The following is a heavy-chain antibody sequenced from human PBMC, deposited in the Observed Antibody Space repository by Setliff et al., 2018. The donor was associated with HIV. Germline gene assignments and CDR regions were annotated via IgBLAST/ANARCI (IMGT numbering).Heavy chain of an antibody. Sequence: GGSLRLSCAASGFTFSAYAMHWVRQAPGKGLEWVSSISSRGGSVYYADSVRGRFTISRDNANNLLYLQMNSLRAEDTAVYYCARDQEHIIVVSATGNMPGYLHYYYMDVWGKGSTVTVSS. V-gene: IGHV3-21*01. CDR3: ARDQEHIIVVSATGNMPGYLHYYYMDV. CDR1: GFTFSAYA. J-gene: IGHJ6*03. CDR2: ISSRGGSV. D-gene: IGHD2-2*01.